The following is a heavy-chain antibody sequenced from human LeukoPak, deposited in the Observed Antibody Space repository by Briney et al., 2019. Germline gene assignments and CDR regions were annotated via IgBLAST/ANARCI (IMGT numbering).Heavy chain of an antibody. V-gene: IGHV3-23*01. Sequence: GGSLRLSCASSGLTVSSYMSWVRQAPGKGLEWVSTISVGAEYIFYADSVKGRFTISRDGSNNALYLQMHSLRAEDTALYCCASGPPFLKYFEYWGQGTLVTVSS. CDR2: ISVGAEYI. D-gene: IGHD3-3*01. CDR3: ASGPPFLKYFEY. J-gene: IGHJ4*02. CDR1: GLTVSSY.